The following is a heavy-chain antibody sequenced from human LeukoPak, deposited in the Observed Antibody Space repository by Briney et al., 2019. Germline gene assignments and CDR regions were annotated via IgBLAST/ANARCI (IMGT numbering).Heavy chain of an antibody. CDR3: ARGSYDSSDFEYFHH. CDR2: INAGNGNT. J-gene: IGHJ1*01. V-gene: IGHV1-3*01. CDR1: GYTFTSYA. D-gene: IGHD3-22*01. Sequence: ASVKVSCEASGYTFTSYAMHWVRQAPGQRLEWMGWINAGNGNTKYSQEFQGRVAITRDTSASTAYMELNRLRSDDTAVYYCARGSYDSSDFEYFHHWGQGTLVTVSS.